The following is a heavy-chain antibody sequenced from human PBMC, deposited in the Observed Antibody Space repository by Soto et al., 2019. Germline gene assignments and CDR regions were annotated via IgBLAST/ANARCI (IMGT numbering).Heavy chain of an antibody. D-gene: IGHD2-15*01. Sequence: QVHLVQSGAEVKKPGASVKVSCKASGYTFTTYGISWVRQAPGQGLEWMGWISTYNGNTNYEQKLQGRVTLTTDTLTITAYMELRSLRSDDTAVYYCARRGAYCSGGTCYHFDYWGQGTLVTVSS. CDR3: ARRGAYCSGGTCYHFDY. V-gene: IGHV1-18*04. CDR1: GYTFTTYG. CDR2: ISTYNGNT. J-gene: IGHJ4*02.